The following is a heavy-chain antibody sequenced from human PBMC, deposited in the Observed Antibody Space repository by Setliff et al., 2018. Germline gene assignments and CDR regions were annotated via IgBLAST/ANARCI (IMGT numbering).Heavy chain of an antibody. V-gene: IGHV1-46*01. D-gene: IGHD3-22*01. J-gene: IGHJ3*02. CDR3: ARDVFPYHYEGAFDI. CDR2: INPSSGRT. CDR1: GYTFTSHY. Sequence: ASVKVSCKASGYTFTSHYMHWVRQAPGLGLEWMGTINPSSGRTSYAQEFQGRVTMTRDTSTSTVYMDMSSLRSEDKAVYYCARDVFPYHYEGAFDIWGQGTMVTVSS.